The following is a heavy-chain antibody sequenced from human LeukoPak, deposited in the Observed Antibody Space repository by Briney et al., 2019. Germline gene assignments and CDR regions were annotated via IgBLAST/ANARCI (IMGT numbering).Heavy chain of an antibody. J-gene: IGHJ4*02. CDR3: ARKTDSSGSGDY. CDR2: IYSRGGT. Sequence: PGGPLRLSCAASGFTVSSNLMSWVRQAPGKGLECVSVIYSRGGTYYADSVQGRFTISRDASKNTLFLQMNSLRADDTAVYYCARKTDSSGSGDYWGQGTLVTVSS. CDR1: GFTVSSNL. D-gene: IGHD3-22*01. V-gene: IGHV3-53*01.